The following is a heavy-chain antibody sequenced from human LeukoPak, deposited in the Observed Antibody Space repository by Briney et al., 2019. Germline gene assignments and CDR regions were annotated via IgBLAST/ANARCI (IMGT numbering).Heavy chain of an antibody. V-gene: IGHV3-30*18. CDR2: ISYDGSNN. D-gene: IGHD6-13*01. CDR1: GFTFSSYG. Sequence: PGGSLRLSCAASGFTFSSYGMHWVRQAPGKGLEWVAVISYDGSNNYYADSVKGRFTISRDNSKNTLYLQMNSLRAEDTAVYYCAKDGGAAAAIDYWGQGTLVTVSS. CDR3: AKDGGAAAAIDY. J-gene: IGHJ4*02.